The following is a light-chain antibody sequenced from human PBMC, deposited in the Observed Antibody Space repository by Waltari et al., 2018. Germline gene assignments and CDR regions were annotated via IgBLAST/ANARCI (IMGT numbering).Light chain of an antibody. Sequence: DIQMTQSPSTLSASVGDRVTITCRASQSIGSWLAWYQQKPGKAPKLLIYDATSLEIGVPSRFSASGSGTEFTLTISSLQPDDFATYYCQRYNSYPITFGPGTKVDI. J-gene: IGKJ3*01. CDR1: QSIGSW. CDR3: QRYNSYPIT. V-gene: IGKV1-5*03. CDR2: DAT.